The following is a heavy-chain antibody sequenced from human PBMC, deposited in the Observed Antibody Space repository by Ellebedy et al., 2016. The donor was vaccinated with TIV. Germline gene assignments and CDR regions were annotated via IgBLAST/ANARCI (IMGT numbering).Heavy chain of an antibody. D-gene: IGHD3-22*01. CDR3: VRDGAYGDYSPGYYGMDV. J-gene: IGHJ6*02. CDR1: GLTFNSYW. V-gene: IGHV3-7*03. Sequence: GGSLRLSCAASGLTFNSYWMSWVRQAPGEGLEWVANINQDGSRIYYVDSVKGRFTISRDNAKNSVYLRMDTLRVEDTAVYHCVRDGAYGDYSPGYYGMDVWGQGTTVTVSS. CDR2: INQDGSRI.